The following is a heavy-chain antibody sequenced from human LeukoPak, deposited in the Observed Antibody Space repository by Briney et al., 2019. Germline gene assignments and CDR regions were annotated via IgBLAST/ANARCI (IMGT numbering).Heavy chain of an antibody. D-gene: IGHD6-19*01. J-gene: IGHJ4*02. CDR2: IFSGGST. CDR3: AKELTRPNRPVAGLNY. CDR1: GFTVSSNY. V-gene: IGHV3-53*05. Sequence: GGSLRLSCAASGFTVSSNYLSWVRQAPGKGLEWGSVIFSGGSTHYADSVKGRFTISRDNSKNTLYLQMNSLRTEDTAVYYCAKELTRPNRPVAGLNYWGQGTLVTVSS.